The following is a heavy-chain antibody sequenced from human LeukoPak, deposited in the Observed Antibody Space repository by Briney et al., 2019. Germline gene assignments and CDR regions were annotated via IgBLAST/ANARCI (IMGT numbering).Heavy chain of an antibody. CDR3: AKTGNWGGFPYDY. J-gene: IGHJ4*02. CDR2: ISWNSGSI. D-gene: IGHD7-27*01. Sequence: GGPLRLSCAASGFTFDDYAMHWVRQAPGKGLEWVSGISWNSGSIGYADSVKGRFTISRDNAKNSLYLQMNSLRAEDTAVYYCAKTGNWGGFPYDYWGQGTLVTVSS. CDR1: GFTFDDYA. V-gene: IGHV3-9*01.